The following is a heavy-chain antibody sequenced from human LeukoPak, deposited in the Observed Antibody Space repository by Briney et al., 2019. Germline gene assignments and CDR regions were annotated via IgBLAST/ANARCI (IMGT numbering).Heavy chain of an antibody. J-gene: IGHJ1*01. CDR3: ARHASAYVRNFQH. V-gene: IGHV4-34*01. CDR2: INESGSA. Sequence: SETLSLTCAVYGGSFSGYYWSWIRQSPRKGLEWIGEINESGSANYNPSLKSRVTISVDTFKNQFSLKLTSVTAADTAVYYCARHASAYVRNFQHWGQGTLVTVSS. CDR1: GGSFSGYY. D-gene: IGHD3-10*02.